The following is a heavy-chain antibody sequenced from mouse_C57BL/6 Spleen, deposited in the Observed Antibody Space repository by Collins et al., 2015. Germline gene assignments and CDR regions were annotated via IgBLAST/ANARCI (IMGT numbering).Heavy chain of an antibody. V-gene: IGHV7-1*01. CDR2: SRNKANDYTT. J-gene: IGHJ4*01. CDR3: ARDDYGSMDY. CDR1: GFTFSDFY. D-gene: IGHD1-1*01. Sequence: EVKLVESGGGLVQSGRSLRLSCATSGFTFSDFYMEWVRQAPGKGLEWIAASRNKANDYTTEYSASVKGRFIVSRDTSQSILYLQMNALRAEDTAIYYCARDDYGSMDYWGQGTSVTVSS.